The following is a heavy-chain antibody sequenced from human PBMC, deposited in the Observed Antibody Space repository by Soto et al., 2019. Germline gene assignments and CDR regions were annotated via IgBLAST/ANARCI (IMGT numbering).Heavy chain of an antibody. CDR3: ARESLWFGELFNGGNVHQYYYGMDV. V-gene: IGHV4-31*03. CDR1: GGSISSGGYY. Sequence: PSETLSLTCTVSGGSISSGGYYWSWIRQHPGKGPEWIGYIYYSGSTYYNPSLKSRVTISVDTSKNQFSLKLSSVTAADTAVYYCARESLWFGELFNGGNVHQYYYGMDVWGQGTTVTVSS. J-gene: IGHJ6*02. D-gene: IGHD3-10*01. CDR2: IYYSGST.